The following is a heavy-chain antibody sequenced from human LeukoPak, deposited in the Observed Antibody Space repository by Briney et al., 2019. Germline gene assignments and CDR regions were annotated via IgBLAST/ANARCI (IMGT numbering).Heavy chain of an antibody. D-gene: IGHD2-15*01. CDR2: IYYSGST. J-gene: IGHJ4*02. Sequence: PSETLSLTCTVSGGSIRSYYWSWIRQPPGKGLEWIGYIYYSGSTNYNPSLKSRVSISVDTSKNQFSLKLSSVTAADTAVYYCARGMVGYHRTIDYWGQGTLVTVSS. CDR3: ARGMVGYHRTIDY. CDR1: GGSIRSYY. V-gene: IGHV4-59*08.